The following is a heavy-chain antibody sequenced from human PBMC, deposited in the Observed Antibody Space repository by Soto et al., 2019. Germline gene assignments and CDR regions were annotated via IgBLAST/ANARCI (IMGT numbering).Heavy chain of an antibody. Sequence: SETLSLTCTVSGGSISSSSDYWGWIRQPPGKGLEWIGSIYYSGSTYYNPSLKSRVTISVDTSKNQFSLKLSSVTAADTAVYYCAATKKDGYFDYWGQGTLVTVSS. CDR2: IYYSGST. CDR3: AATKKDGYFDY. CDR1: GGSISSSSDY. D-gene: IGHD2-8*01. J-gene: IGHJ4*02. V-gene: IGHV4-39*01.